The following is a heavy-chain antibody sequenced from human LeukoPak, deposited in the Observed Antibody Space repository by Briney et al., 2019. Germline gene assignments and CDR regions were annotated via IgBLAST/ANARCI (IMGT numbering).Heavy chain of an antibody. J-gene: IGHJ6*03. V-gene: IGHV3-7*01. CDR1: GFTFSSYW. D-gene: IGHD2-2*01. CDR2: IKQDGREK. Sequence: GGSLRLSCAASGFTFSSYWMSWVRQAPGKGLEWVANIKQDGREKYYVDSVKGRFTISRDNAKNSLYLQMNSLRAEDTAVYYCASSTTGYCSSTSKCYYYYMDVWGKGTTVTVSS. CDR3: ASSTTGYCSSTSKCYYYYMDV.